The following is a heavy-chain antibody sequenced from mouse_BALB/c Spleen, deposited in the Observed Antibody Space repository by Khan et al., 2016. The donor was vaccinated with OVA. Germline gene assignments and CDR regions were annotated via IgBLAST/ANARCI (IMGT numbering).Heavy chain of an antibody. J-gene: IGHJ2*02. V-gene: IGHV3-2*02. Sequence: EVQLQESGPGLVKPSQSLSLTCTVTGYSITSDYAWNWIRQFPGNKLEWMGFISYSGNTKYNPSLQSRFSNTRDTTKNQFFLQLNSVTTEDTATYYCARVYGGDFDYWGQGTSLTVSS. CDR1: GYSITSDYA. CDR2: ISYSGNT. D-gene: IGHD1-1*01. CDR3: ARVYGGDFDY.